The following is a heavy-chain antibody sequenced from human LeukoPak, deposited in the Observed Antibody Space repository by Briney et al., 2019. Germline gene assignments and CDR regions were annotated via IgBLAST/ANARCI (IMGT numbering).Heavy chain of an antibody. CDR2: INWNSGAL. V-gene: IGHV3-9*01. D-gene: IGHD2-21*02. CDR1: GFTFDDYA. J-gene: IGHJ5*01. CDR3: ATVFDF. Sequence: QTGGSLRLSCAASGFTFDDYAMHWVRQAPGKGLEWVSGINWNSGALGYADSVKGRFTISRDNAKNSLYLQMNSLRAEDTAVYYCATVFDFWGQGTLVTVSS.